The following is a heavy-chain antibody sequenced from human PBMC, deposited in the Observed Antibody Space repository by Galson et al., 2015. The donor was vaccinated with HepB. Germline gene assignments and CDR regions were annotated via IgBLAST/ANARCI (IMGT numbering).Heavy chain of an antibody. CDR1: GYTFGTYG. J-gene: IGHJ4*02. D-gene: IGHD3-3*01. CDR3: ARVHLPLSGYTFYYDF. CDR2: INPYNGKT. V-gene: IGHV1-18*01. Sequence: SVKVSCKGSGYTFGTYGINWVRQAPGQGLEWMGWINPYNGKTNSAQHLQDRVTLTTDPSASTAYMELQSLTSDDTAVYYCARVHLPLSGYTFYYDFWGQGTLITVSS.